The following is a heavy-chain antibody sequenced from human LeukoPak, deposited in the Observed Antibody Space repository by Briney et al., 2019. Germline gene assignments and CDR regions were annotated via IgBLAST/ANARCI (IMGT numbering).Heavy chain of an antibody. D-gene: IGHD2/OR15-2a*01. CDR2: INGDGSST. CDR1: GFTFSSYW. Sequence: PGGSLRLSCAASGFTFSSYWMHWVRQAPGKGLVWVSRINGDGSSTSYAVSVKGRFTISRDNAKNTLYLQMNSLRAEDTALYYCTRDRGVIKPDNWFDPWGQGTLVTVSS. V-gene: IGHV3-74*01. J-gene: IGHJ5*02. CDR3: TRDRGVIKPDNWFDP.